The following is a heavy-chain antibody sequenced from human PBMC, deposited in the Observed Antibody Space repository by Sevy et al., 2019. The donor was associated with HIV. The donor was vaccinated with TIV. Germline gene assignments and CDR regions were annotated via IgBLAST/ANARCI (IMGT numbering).Heavy chain of an antibody. CDR1: GYTFISYY. V-gene: IGHV1-46*01. CDR3: AREALGRWGLDAFDI. D-gene: IGHD1-26*01. J-gene: IGHJ3*02. CDR2: INPTGGST. Sequence: ASVKVSCKASGYTFISYYIHWVRQAPGQGHEWMGMINPTGGSTTYAQMFQGRVTMTRDTSTSTVYMELSSLRSDDTAVDFWAREALGRWGLDAFDIWGQRTTVTVSS.